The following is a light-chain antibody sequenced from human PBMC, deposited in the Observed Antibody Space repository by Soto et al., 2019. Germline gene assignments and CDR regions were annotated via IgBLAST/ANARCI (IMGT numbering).Light chain of an antibody. CDR2: EVN. J-gene: IGLJ2*01. CDR1: SSDVGGYNS. Sequence: QSALTQPPSASGSPGQSVTISCTGTSSDVGGYNSVSWYQQHPGKAPKLMICEVNKRPSGVPDRFSGSKSGNTASLTVSGLQAEDEADYYCSSYAGFNTLFGGGTKVTVL. V-gene: IGLV2-8*01. CDR3: SSYAGFNTL.